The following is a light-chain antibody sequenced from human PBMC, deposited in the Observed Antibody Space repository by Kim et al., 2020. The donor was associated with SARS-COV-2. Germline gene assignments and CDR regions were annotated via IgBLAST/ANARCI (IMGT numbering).Light chain of an antibody. CDR3: QHRSNWPLT. J-gene: IGKJ4*01. CDR2: DAS. Sequence: LAPGERAALSCMAGQSVSSYLAWYQQKPGQAPRLLIYDASNRATGIPARFSGSGSGTDFTLTISSLEPEDFAVYYCQHRSNWPLTFGGGTKVDIK. CDR1: QSVSSY. V-gene: IGKV3-11*01.